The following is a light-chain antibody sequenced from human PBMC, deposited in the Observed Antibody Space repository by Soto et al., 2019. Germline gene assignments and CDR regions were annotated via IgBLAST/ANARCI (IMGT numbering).Light chain of an antibody. J-gene: IGKJ4*01. CDR3: QQANSFPLT. CDR1: QTISSW. CDR2: ATS. V-gene: IGKV1-12*01. Sequence: DIQMTQSPSTLSGSVGDRVTITCRASQTISSWLVWYQQKPGKAPKLLIHATSGLQSGVPSRFSGSGSGTDFTLTISNLQSEDFATYYCQQANSFPLTFGGGTKVDIK.